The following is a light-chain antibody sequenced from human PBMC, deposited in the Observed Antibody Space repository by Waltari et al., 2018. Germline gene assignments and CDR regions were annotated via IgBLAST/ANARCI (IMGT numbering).Light chain of an antibody. CDR3: QKYNSAPWT. CDR1: QGISNY. Sequence: DIQMTQSPSYLSASVGDRVTITCRASQGISNYLDWYQQEPGKIPTLLLYGTSTLQSGVPSRFSGRGSGTDFTLTISSLQPEDVATYYCQKYNSAPWTFGQGTKVEVK. CDR2: GTS. J-gene: IGKJ1*01. V-gene: IGKV1-27*01.